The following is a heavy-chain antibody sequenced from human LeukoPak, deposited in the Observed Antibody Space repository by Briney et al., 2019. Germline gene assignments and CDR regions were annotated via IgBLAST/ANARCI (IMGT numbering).Heavy chain of an antibody. CDR3: AREWRWLQPVDY. J-gene: IGHJ4*02. CDR2: IWYDGSNK. D-gene: IGHD5-24*01. Sequence: GGSLRLSCAASGFTVSSNYMSWVRQAPGKGLEWVAVIWYDGSNKYYADSVKGRFTISRDNSKNTLYLQMNSLRAEDTAVYYCAREWRWLQPVDYWGQGTLVTVSS. V-gene: IGHV3-33*08. CDR1: GFTVSSNY.